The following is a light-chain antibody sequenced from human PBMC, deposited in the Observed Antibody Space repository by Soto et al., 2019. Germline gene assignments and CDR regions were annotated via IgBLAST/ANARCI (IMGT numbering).Light chain of an antibody. CDR3: CSYTVSGTYV. J-gene: IGLJ1*01. CDR2: AVS. Sequence: QSVLTQPASVSGSPGQSITISCTGTSSDVGGYNYVSWYQQHPGKAPKLMIYAVSNRPSGASNRFSGSKSGNTATLTISGLQAEDEADYYCCSYTVSGTYVFGTGTKVTVL. CDR1: SSDVGGYNY. V-gene: IGLV2-14*01.